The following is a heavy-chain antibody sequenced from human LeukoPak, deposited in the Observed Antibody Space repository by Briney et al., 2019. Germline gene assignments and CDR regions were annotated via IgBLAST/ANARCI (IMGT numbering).Heavy chain of an antibody. J-gene: IGHJ5*02. CDR1: GGSISSYY. Sequence: PPETLSLTCTVSGGSISSYYWSWIRQPPGKGLEWIGYIYYSGSTNYNPSLKSRVTISVDTSKNQFSLKLSSVTAADTAVYYCARDSGSYQNNWFDPWGQGTLVTVSS. CDR2: IYYSGST. D-gene: IGHD3-10*01. V-gene: IGHV4-59*01. CDR3: ARDSGSYQNNWFDP.